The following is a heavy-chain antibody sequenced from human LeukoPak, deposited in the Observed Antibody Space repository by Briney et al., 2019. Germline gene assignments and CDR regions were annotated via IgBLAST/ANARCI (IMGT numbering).Heavy chain of an antibody. D-gene: IGHD3-10*01. CDR2: IYSSGST. CDR1: GDSISGYY. CDR3: ARDVYYYGSGTYYNALDYYYYMDV. J-gene: IGHJ6*03. V-gene: IGHV4-4*07. Sequence: PSETLSPTCTVSGDSISGYYWSWIRQPAGKGLEWIGRIYSSGSTNYNPSLKSRVTMSVDTSKNQFSLQLRSVTAADTAVYYCARDVYYYGSGTYYNALDYYYYMDVWGKGTTVTVSS.